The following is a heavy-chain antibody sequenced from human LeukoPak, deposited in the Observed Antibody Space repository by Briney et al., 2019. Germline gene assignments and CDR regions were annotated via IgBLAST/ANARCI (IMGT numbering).Heavy chain of an antibody. CDR2: INGDGRDK. CDR3: ARGVDSAIDW. V-gene: IGHV3-7*01. D-gene: IGHD3-9*01. Sequence: GSLKLPFSSSGFPFSRYWVNWVRQGSGKGPEWVANINGDGRDKYYVGSVRGRFTISRDNADNALYLQMNSLRGDDTALYYCARGVDSAIDWWGQGTLVTVSS. J-gene: IGHJ4*02. CDR1: GFPFSRYW.